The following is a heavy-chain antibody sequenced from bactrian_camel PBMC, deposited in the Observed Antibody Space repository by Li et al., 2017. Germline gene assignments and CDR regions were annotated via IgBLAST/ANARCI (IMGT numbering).Heavy chain of an antibody. D-gene: IGHD3*01. Sequence: VQLVESGGGSVDAGGSLRLSCAASGYSSIVNCMGWYRQGIGEEREGVAAIFTSDDSTYYTDSVKGRFTISRENDRNTVYLQMNNLQPEDTAVYYCAAEAPHGLTGGICFDREGPPDQLFWGQGTQVTVS. CDR3: AAEAPHGLTGGICFDREGPPDQLF. CDR2: IFTSDDST. V-gene: IGHV3S54*01. J-gene: IGHJ4*01. CDR1: GYSSIVNC.